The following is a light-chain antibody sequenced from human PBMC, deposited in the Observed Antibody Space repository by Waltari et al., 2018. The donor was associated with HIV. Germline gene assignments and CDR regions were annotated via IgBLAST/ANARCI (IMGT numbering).Light chain of an antibody. CDR1: SHKIDFYNF. Sequence: QSPLYQPASVSGSPGQSITIPCSGASHKIDFYNFVSWYQLRPGKAAQLIIFGVTRRPSGISSRFSGSTSGVTASLTSSDLQIEDEADYFCSSFAGTGTPMFGGGTKLTVL. J-gene: IGLJ3*02. CDR2: GVT. V-gene: IGLV2-14*01. CDR3: SSFAGTGTPM.